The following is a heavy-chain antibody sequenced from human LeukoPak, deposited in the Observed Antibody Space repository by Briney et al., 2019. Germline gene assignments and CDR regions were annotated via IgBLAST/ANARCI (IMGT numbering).Heavy chain of an antibody. CDR1: GFTFSRYA. CDR3: ATTQSSLYYYYYYMDV. V-gene: IGHV3-30-3*01. J-gene: IGHJ6*03. D-gene: IGHD2/OR15-2a*01. CDR2: VSYDGSNK. Sequence: PGRSLRLSCAASGFTFSRYAMHWVRQAPGKGLEWVAVVSYDGSNKCYADSVKGRFTISRDNSKNTLYLQMNSLRAEDTALYYCATTQSSLYYYYYYMDVWGKGTTVTVSS.